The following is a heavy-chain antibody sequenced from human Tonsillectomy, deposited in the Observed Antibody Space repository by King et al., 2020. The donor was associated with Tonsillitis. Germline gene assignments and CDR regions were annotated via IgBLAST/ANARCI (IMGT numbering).Heavy chain of an antibody. J-gene: IGHJ4*02. V-gene: IGHV4-39*07. Sequence: QLQESGPGLVKPSETLSLTCTVSGGSISGSSYYWGWIRQPPGQGLEWIGSIYYSGSTYDNPSLKSRVTISVDTSKNQFSLKLTSVTAADTAVYYCARPSWYGERYFDYWGQGTLVTVSS. D-gene: IGHD3-10*01. CDR2: IYYSGST. CDR3: ARPSWYGERYFDY. CDR1: GGSISGSSYY.